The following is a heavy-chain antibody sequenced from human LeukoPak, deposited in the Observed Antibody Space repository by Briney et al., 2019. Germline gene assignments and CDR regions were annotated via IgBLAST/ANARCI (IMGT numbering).Heavy chain of an antibody. D-gene: IGHD5-18*01. CDR3: ARLNVDTTMAHDY. CDR2: IYYSGST. CDR1: GGSISSYY. V-gene: IGHV4-59*01. Sequence: SETLSLTCTVSGGSISSYYWNWIRQPPGKGLEWIGYIYYSGSTNHNPSLKSRVTISVDTSKNQFSLKLSSVTAADTVVYYCARLNVDTTMAHDYWGQGTLVTVSS. J-gene: IGHJ4*02.